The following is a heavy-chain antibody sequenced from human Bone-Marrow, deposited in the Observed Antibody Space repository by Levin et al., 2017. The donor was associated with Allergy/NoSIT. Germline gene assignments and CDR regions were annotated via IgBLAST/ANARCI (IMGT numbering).Heavy chain of an antibody. CDR2: ISFDGSNK. V-gene: IGHV3-30*18. D-gene: IGHD5-18*01. CDR1: GFTFSSYG. CDR3: ANDRRAYSYGPTDWYFDL. Sequence: LSLTCAASGFTFSSYGMHWVRQAPGKGLEWVAVISFDGSNKHYADSVKGRFTISRDNSKNTLYLQMDSLRAEDTALYHCANDRRAYSYGPTDWYFDLWGRGTLVTVSS. J-gene: IGHJ2*01.